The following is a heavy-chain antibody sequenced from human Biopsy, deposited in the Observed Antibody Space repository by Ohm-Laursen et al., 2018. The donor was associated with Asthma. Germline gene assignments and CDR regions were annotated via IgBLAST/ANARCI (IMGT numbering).Heavy chain of an antibody. V-gene: IGHV3-30*01. CDR3: VRDGTNDAFDI. D-gene: IGHD1-1*01. CDR1: GFSFSNFA. J-gene: IGHJ3*02. CDR2: ISKDASTQ. Sequence: SLRLSCAATGFSFSNFAIHWVRQAPGKGLEWVGGISKDASTQDYADSVKGRFTMARDNSKNTLDLQMNSLREEDTAVYYCVRDGTNDAFDIWGQGTVVSVSS.